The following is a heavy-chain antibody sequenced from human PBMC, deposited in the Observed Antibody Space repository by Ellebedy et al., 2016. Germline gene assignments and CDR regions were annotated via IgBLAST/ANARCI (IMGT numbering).Heavy chain of an antibody. V-gene: IGHV4-39*01. D-gene: IGHD3-22*01. CDR1: GGSISSYY. CDR2: IYYSGST. CDR3: ARRSDYYDSSGYMDV. J-gene: IGHJ6*04. Sequence: SETLSLXXTVSGGSISSYYWSWIRQPPGKGLEWIGSIYYSGSTYYNPSLKSRVTISVDTSKNQFSLKLSSVTAADTAVYYCARRSDYYDSSGYMDVWGKGTTVTVSS.